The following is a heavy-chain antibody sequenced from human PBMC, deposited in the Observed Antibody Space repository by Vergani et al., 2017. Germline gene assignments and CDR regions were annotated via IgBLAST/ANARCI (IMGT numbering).Heavy chain of an antibody. CDR2: IYTSGST. J-gene: IGHJ5*02. D-gene: IGHD1-26*01. CDR3: ARLMVGATTVWFDP. Sequence: QVQLQESGPGLVKPSQTLSLTCTVSGGSISSGSYYWSWIRQPAGKGLEWIGRIYTSGSTNYNPSLKSRVTISVDTSKNQFSLKLSSVTAADTAVYYCARLMVGATTVWFDPWGQGTLVTVSS. V-gene: IGHV4-61*02. CDR1: GGSISSGSYY.